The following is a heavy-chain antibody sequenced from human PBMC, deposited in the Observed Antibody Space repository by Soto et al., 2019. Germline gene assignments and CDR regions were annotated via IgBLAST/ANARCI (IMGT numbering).Heavy chain of an antibody. V-gene: IGHV1-2*02. Sequence: ASVKVSCKASGYDFIDHYIHWLRQAPGQGLEWMGCINPNGGGAKYAQNFQGRITMAGDTYITTVYMSLSGLTSDDTALYSCANDLKHYFGPGSLHGFFDCGAQGTQVTAPQ. CDR1: GYDFIDHY. CDR2: INPNGGGA. D-gene: IGHD3-10*01. CDR3: ANDLKHYFGPGSLHGFFDC. J-gene: IGHJ4*02.